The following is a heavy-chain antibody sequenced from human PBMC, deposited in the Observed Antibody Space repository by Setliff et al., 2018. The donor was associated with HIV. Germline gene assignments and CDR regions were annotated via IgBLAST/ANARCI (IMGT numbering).Heavy chain of an antibody. J-gene: IGHJ4*02. D-gene: IGHD3-9*01. V-gene: IGHV4-4*09. CDR1: GGSISSYY. CDR3: ARQTWEYYDTLTGYYRSPKNFDS. CDR2: IYTSGSV. Sequence: SETLSLTCTVSGGSISSYYWSWIRQPPGKGLEWIGYIYTSGSVNYNPSLNSRVTISVDTSKNQFSLKLSSVTAPDTAIYYCARQTWEYYDTLTGYYRSPKNFDSWGQGTLVTVSS.